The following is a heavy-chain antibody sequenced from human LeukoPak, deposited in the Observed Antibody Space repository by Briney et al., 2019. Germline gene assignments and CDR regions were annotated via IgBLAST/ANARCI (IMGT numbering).Heavy chain of an antibody. CDR3: ARAHLYSSSSRNGAFDI. CDR2: IIPIFGTA. V-gene: IGHV1-69*13. Sequence: SAKVSXKASGGTFSSYAISWVRQAPGQGLEWMGGIIPIFGTANYAQKFQGRVTITADESTSTAYMELSSLRSEDTAVYYCARAHLYSSSSRNGAFDIWGQWTMVTVSS. CDR1: GGTFSSYA. J-gene: IGHJ3*02. D-gene: IGHD6-6*01.